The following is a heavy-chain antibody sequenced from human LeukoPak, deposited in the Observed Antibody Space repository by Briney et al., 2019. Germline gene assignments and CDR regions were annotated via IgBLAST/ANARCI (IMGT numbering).Heavy chain of an antibody. Sequence: GGSLRLSCAASGFTVSSNYMSWVRQGPGKGLECVSVISSDGDTYYADSVKGRFTISRDNAKNSLYLQMNGLRADDTATYYCARGATDTTRWFDPWGQGTLVTVSS. J-gene: IGHJ5*02. CDR3: ARGATDTTRWFDP. CDR1: GFTVSSNY. CDR2: ISSDGDT. V-gene: IGHV3-66*01. D-gene: IGHD1-7*01.